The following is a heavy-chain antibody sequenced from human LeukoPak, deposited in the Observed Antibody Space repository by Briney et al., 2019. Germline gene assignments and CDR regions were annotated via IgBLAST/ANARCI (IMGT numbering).Heavy chain of an antibody. Sequence: ASVKVSCKASGYTFTSYAISWVRQAPGQGLEWMGWINPNSGGTNYAQKFQGRVTMTRDTSISTAYMELSRLRSDDTAVYYCASGWRYDFWSGYYPAEYFQHWGQGTLVTVSS. D-gene: IGHD3/OR15-3a*01. CDR2: INPNSGGT. CDR1: GYTFTSYA. J-gene: IGHJ1*01. V-gene: IGHV1-2*02. CDR3: ASGWRYDFWSGYYPAEYFQH.